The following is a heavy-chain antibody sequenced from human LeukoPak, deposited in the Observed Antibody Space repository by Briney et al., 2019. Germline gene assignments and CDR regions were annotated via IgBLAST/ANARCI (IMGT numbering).Heavy chain of an antibody. CDR2: ISKRSRRI. Sequence: PGGSLRLSCAASGFTFSSFVMGWVRQAPGRGLEWISYISKRSRRIYHTDSVEGRFSTLRDNANNSVYLQMNSLRVEDTGIYYCARFDGGFDSWGQGTLVTVSS. CDR1: GFTFSSFV. D-gene: IGHD3-9*01. V-gene: IGHV3-48*01. J-gene: IGHJ4*02. CDR3: ARFDGGFDS.